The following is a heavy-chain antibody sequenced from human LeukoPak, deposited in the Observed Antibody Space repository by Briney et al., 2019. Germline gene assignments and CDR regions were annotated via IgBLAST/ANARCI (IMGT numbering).Heavy chain of an antibody. CDR1: GFSLSTSTVG. J-gene: IGHJ4*02. CDR2: IYWDDDK. Sequence: SGPTLVNPTQPLTLTYTFSGFSLSTSTVGGGWIRQPPGKALEWLALIYWDDDKRYNPSRKSRLTITKDTSKNQVVLTMTNMDPVDTATYYCAHRRASDLFDYWGQGTLVTVSS. V-gene: IGHV2-5*02. CDR3: AHRRASDLFDY.